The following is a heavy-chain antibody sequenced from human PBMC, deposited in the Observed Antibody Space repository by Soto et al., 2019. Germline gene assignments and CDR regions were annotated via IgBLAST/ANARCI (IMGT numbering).Heavy chain of an antibody. J-gene: IGHJ6*03. CDR3: ARVPGIALDRGDYYYYYMDV. V-gene: IGHV1-8*01. Sequence: QVQLVQSGAEVKKPGASVKVSCKASGYTFTSYDINWVRQATGQGLEWMGWMNPNSGNTGYAQKFQGRVTMTRNTAISTAYMELSSLRSEDTAVYYGARVPGIALDRGDYYYYYMDVWGKGTTVTVSS. CDR1: GYTFTSYD. CDR2: MNPNSGNT. D-gene: IGHD6-13*01.